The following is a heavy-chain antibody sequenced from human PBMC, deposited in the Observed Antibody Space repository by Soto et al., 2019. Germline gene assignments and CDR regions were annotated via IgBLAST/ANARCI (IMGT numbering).Heavy chain of an antibody. CDR3: AIAEYTSGWYVMGIDY. V-gene: IGHV3-30*04. Sequence: QVQLVESGGGVVQPGKSLRLSCAASGFTLSSFAMHWVRQAPGKGLEWVAVTTSDGSKKYYADSVKGRFTISRDNSKITLNLQMISLRADDTAVFSGAIAEYTSGWYVMGIDYWGQGTLVTVSS. CDR2: TTSDGSKK. CDR1: GFTLSSFA. J-gene: IGHJ4*02. D-gene: IGHD6-19*01.